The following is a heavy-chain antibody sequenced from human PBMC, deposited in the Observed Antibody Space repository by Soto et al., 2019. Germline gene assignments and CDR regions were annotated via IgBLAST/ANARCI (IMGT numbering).Heavy chain of an antibody. CDR3: GRQPGYYDILTGYSTYYFEY. Sequence: SETLSLTCTVSGGSISSYDGSWIRQPPGKGLEWIGYIYYRGNTNYNPSLKSRVTISVDTSKNQFSLKLSSVTAADTAVYYCGRQPGYYDILTGYSTYYFEYWGQGTPVTVS. J-gene: IGHJ4*02. D-gene: IGHD3-9*01. CDR2: IYYRGNT. CDR1: GGSISSYD. V-gene: IGHV4-59*08.